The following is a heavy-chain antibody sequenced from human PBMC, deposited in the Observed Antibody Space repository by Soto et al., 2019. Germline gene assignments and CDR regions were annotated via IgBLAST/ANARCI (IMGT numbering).Heavy chain of an antibody. CDR1: GGTFSTYA. Sequence: QVQLVQSGAEVRKPGSSVKVSCKASGGTFSTYAISWVRQAPGQGLEWMGGIIPILGTANYAPKIQVRVTITADESTSTAYMELSSLRSEDTAVYYCAADVGVSSRTFDYWGQGSLVTVSS. D-gene: IGHD1-26*01. V-gene: IGHV1-69*01. CDR3: AADVGVSSRTFDY. J-gene: IGHJ4*02. CDR2: IIPILGTA.